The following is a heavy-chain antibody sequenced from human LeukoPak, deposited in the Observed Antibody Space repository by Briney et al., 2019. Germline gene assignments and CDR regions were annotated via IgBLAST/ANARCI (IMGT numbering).Heavy chain of an antibody. CDR3: ASGGPVGTDPFDY. V-gene: IGHV4-34*01. D-gene: IGHD2-8*02. J-gene: IGHJ4*02. CDR2: INHSGST. CDR1: GGSFSGYY. Sequence: SETLSLTCAVYGGSFSGYYWSWIRQPPGKGLEWIGEINHSGSTNYNPSLKSRVTISVDTSKNQFSLKLSSVTAADTAVYYCASGGPVGTDPFDYWSQGTLVTVSS.